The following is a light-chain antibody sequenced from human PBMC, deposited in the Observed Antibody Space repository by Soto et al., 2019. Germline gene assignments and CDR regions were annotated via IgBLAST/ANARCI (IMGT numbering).Light chain of an antibody. CDR1: QDINTY. Sequence: DIQLTQSTSFLSASVGDRVTITCRASQDINTYLAWYQQKPGKAPKLLIFAPSTLQNGVPSRFSGSGSGTEFTVTITSLQPEDFATYYCQQRKSYPITFGQGTRLEIK. J-gene: IGKJ5*01. CDR2: APS. V-gene: IGKV1-9*01. CDR3: QQRKSYPIT.